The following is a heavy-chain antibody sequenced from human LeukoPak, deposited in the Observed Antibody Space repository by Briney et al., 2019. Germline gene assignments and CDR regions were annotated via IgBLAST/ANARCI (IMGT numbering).Heavy chain of an antibody. CDR2: INRNSGGT. Sequence: ASVKVSCKASGYTFTSYYMHWVRQAPGQGLEWMGRINRNSGGTNYAQKFQGRVTMTRDTSISTAYMELSRLRSDDTAVYYCARDRIVVVPAAIMGGHWFDPWGQGTLVTVSS. CDR1: GYTFTSYY. CDR3: ARDRIVVVPAAIMGGHWFDP. V-gene: IGHV1-2*06. D-gene: IGHD2-2*02. J-gene: IGHJ5*02.